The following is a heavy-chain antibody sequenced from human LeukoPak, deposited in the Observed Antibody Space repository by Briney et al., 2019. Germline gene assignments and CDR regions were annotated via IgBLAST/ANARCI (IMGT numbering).Heavy chain of an antibody. CDR2: IKSKTDGGTT. J-gene: IGHJ6*03. Sequence: GGSLRLSCAASGFTFSNAWMSWVRQAPGKGLEWLGSIKSKTDGGTTDYAAPVKGRFTISRDDSKNTLYLQMNSLKTEDTAVYYCTTERGPPSTPYYMDVWGKGTTVTVSS. CDR3: TTERGPPSTPYYMDV. D-gene: IGHD5-12*01. CDR1: GFTFSNAW. V-gene: IGHV3-15*01.